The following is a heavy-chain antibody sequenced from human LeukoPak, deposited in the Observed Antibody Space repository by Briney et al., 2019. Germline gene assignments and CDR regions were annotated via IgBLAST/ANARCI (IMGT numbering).Heavy chain of an antibody. D-gene: IGHD3-22*01. CDR1: GGSFSGYY. CDR2: INHRGST. J-gene: IGHJ4*02. Sequence: SETLSLTCAVYGGSFSGYYWSWIRQPPGKGLEWIGEINHRGSTDYNPSLKSRVTISVDTSKNQFSLKLSSVTAADTAVYYCARQVYDSSSYSTDFDYWGQGTLVTVSS. V-gene: IGHV4-34*01. CDR3: ARQVYDSSSYSTDFDY.